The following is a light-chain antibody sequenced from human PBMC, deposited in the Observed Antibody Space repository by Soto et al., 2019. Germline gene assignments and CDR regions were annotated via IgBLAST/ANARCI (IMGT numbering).Light chain of an antibody. CDR2: GAS. V-gene: IGKV3-20*01. J-gene: IGKJ3*01. Sequence: EIVLTQSPGTLSLSPGERATLSCRASQSVSGSCLAWYQQKPGQAPRLLTYGASSRATGIPDRFSGSGSGTDFTLTISRLEPEDVAVYYVQQYGSSPFTFGPGKKLHIK. CDR3: QQYGSSPFT. CDR1: QSVSGSC.